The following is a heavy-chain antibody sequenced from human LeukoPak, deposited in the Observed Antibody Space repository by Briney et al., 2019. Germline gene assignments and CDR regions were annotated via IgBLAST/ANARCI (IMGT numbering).Heavy chain of an antibody. Sequence: SETLSLTXXXXGGSITSGSYYWSWIRQPAGKGLEWIGRIYTSGITNYSPSLKSRVTISLDTSKNQFSLKLTSVTATDTAVYYCARGNSSSWPLDYWGQGTLVTVSS. V-gene: IGHV4-61*02. J-gene: IGHJ4*02. D-gene: IGHD6-13*01. CDR3: ARGNSSSWPLDY. CDR1: GGSITSGSYY. CDR2: IYTSGIT.